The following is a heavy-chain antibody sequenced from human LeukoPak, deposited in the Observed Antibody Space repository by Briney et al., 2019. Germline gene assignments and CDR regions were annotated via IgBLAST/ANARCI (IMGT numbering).Heavy chain of an antibody. CDR2: INHSGST. D-gene: IGHD3-3*01. Sequence: PSETLSLTCAVYGGSFSGYYWSWIRQPPGKGLEWIGEINHSGSTNYNPSLKSRVTISVDTSKNQFSLKLSSVTAADTAVYYCARQRGGTLEWLFLFGSAFDYWGQGTLVTVSS. V-gene: IGHV4-34*01. J-gene: IGHJ4*02. CDR1: GGSFSGYY. CDR3: ARQRGGTLEWLFLFGSAFDY.